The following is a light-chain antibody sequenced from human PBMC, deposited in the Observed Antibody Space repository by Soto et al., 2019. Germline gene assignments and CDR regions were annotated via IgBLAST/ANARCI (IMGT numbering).Light chain of an antibody. CDR2: DAS. Sequence: EIVLTQSPATLSLSPGERATLSCRASQSISSHLAWYQQKPGQAPRLLMYDASNRATGIPARFSGSGSGTDFTLTISSLEPEDFVGYYCQQRSNWPLTFGGGTKVEIK. CDR3: QQRSNWPLT. J-gene: IGKJ4*01. CDR1: QSISSH. V-gene: IGKV3-11*01.